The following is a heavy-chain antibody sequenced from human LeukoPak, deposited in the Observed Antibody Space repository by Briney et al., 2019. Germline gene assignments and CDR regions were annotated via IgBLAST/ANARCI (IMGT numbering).Heavy chain of an antibody. V-gene: IGHV3-7*03. J-gene: IGHJ4*02. CDR3: AGGTGFVIKD. CDR1: GFTFSLYW. D-gene: IGHD3-9*01. CDR2: IKQDGSEK. Sequence: GGSLRLSCAASGFTFSLYWMNWVRRAPGKGLEWVANIKQDGSEKNYVDSVKGRFTISRDNAKNSLYLQMNNLRVEDTAMYYCAGGTGFVIKDWGQGTLVTVSS.